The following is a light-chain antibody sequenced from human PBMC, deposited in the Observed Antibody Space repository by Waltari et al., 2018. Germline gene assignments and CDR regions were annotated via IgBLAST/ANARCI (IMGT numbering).Light chain of an antibody. J-gene: IGKJ1*01. CDR2: AVS. CDR1: QDISSA. CDR3: QQGASFPPT. V-gene: IGKV1-12*01. Sequence: EIQMTQSPSSVSASVGDRVTLTCRAGQDISSALAWYQQKPGQAPNLLIYAVSSLQSGVPSRLSGSGSGTDFTLTISNLQPADVATYFCQQGASFPPTFGQGTKVEIK.